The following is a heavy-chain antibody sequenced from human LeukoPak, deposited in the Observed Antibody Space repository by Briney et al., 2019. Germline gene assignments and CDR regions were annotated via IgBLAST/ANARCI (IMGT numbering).Heavy chain of an antibody. CDR3: AKDSHWGPFDYYYGMDV. V-gene: IGHV3-9*01. CDR1: GFTFDDYA. J-gene: IGHJ6*02. Sequence: PGRSLRLSCAASGFTFDDYAMHWVRQAPGKGLGWVSGISWNSGSIVYADSVKGRFTISRDNAKNSLYLQMNSLRAEDTALYYCAKDSHWGPFDYYYGMDVWGQGTTVTVSS. CDR2: ISWNSGSI. D-gene: IGHD7-27*01.